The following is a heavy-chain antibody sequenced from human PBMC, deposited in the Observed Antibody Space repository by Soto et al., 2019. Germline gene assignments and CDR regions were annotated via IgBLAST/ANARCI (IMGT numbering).Heavy chain of an antibody. Sequence: QEQLRESGPGLVKPSQTLLLTCSVSGASIAGGSYYWSRLRQPPGKGLEWIGYIPSRGRPFYHPSLASRSTISLHTSKNQLSLQLTSVTAADTAVYSCARDQYSGYDFALWGQGTLVTVSS. CDR3: ARDQYSGYDFAL. CDR2: IPSRGRP. V-gene: IGHV4-30-4*01. CDR1: GASIAGGSYY. J-gene: IGHJ5*02. D-gene: IGHD5-12*01.